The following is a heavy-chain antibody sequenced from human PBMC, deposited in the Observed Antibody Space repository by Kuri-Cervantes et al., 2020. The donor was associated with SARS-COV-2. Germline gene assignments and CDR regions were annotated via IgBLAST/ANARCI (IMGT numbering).Heavy chain of an antibody. CDR3: TRELVVPAAIYPDAFDI. CDR2: IRSKAYGGTT. CDR1: GFTFSSYW. V-gene: IGHV3-49*04. D-gene: IGHD2-2*02. J-gene: IGHJ3*02. Sequence: LSLTCAASGFTFSSYWMSWVRQAPGKGLEWVGFIRSKAYGGTTEYAASVKGRFTISRDDSKSIAYLQMNSLKTEDTAVYYCTRELVVPAAIYPDAFDIWGQGTMVTVSS.